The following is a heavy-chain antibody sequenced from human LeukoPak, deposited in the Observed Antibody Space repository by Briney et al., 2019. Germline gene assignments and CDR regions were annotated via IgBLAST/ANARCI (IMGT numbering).Heavy chain of an antibody. CDR2: ISGSGGSK. Sequence: GGTLRLSCAASGFTFSSYGMSWVRQAPGKGLEWVSAISGSGGSKYYADSVKGRLTISRGNAKNTQYLQMKSLRAEDTAVYYCTKDGRAVAGPFDYWGQGTLATVSS. V-gene: IGHV3-23*01. CDR1: GFTFSSYG. CDR3: TKDGRAVAGPFDY. D-gene: IGHD6-19*01. J-gene: IGHJ4*02.